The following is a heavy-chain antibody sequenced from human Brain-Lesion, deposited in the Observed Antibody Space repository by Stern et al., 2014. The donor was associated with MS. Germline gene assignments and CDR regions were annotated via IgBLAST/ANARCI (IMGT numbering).Heavy chain of an antibody. J-gene: IGHJ4*02. Sequence: VQLVESGAEVKKPGASVKVSCKASGYTFNTYEMQWVRQAPGESLEWMGWINAGNGDTTYSQKFQCRVTITRDTSASTVYMELSSLRSEDTAVYYCARQYKYGHFSDYWGQGTLVTVSS. D-gene: IGHD5-18*01. CDR1: GYTFNTYE. V-gene: IGHV1-3*01. CDR3: ARQYKYGHFSDY. CDR2: INAGNGDT.